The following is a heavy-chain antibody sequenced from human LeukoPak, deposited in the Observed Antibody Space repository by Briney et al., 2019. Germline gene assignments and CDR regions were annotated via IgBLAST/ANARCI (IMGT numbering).Heavy chain of an antibody. CDR3: ARDLGVSHPWLEDDYYYYYGMDV. Sequence: ASVKVSCKASGYTFTSYYMHWVRQAPGQGLEWMGIINPSGGSTSYAQKFQGRVTMTTDTSTSTAYMELRSLRSDDTAVYYCARDLGVSHPWLEDDYYYYYGMDVWGQGTTVTVSS. CDR1: GYTFTSYY. J-gene: IGHJ6*02. D-gene: IGHD5-12*01. CDR2: INPSGGST. V-gene: IGHV1-46*01.